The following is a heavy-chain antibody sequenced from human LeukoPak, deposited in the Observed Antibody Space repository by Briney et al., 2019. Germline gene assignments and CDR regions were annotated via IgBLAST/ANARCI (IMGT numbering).Heavy chain of an antibody. D-gene: IGHD3-10*01. J-gene: IGHJ4*02. V-gene: IGHV4-59*08. Sequence: SETLSLTCTVSGGSISSYYWSWIRQPPGKGLEWIGYIYYSGSTNYNPSLKSRVTISVDTSKNQFSLKLSSVTAADTAVYYCATQPQWFVELSGFDYWGRGALVTVSS. CDR3: ATQPQWFVELSGFDY. CDR1: GGSISSYY. CDR2: IYYSGST.